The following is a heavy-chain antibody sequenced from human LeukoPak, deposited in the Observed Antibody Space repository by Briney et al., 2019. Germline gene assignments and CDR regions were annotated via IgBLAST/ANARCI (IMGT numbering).Heavy chain of an antibody. D-gene: IGHD4-17*01. J-gene: IGHJ4*02. CDR1: RGSVSSSTYY. CDR2: ISSSSSYI. CDR3: ARVATVTSSVIFDY. V-gene: IGHV3-21*01. Sequence: ETPSLTCTVSRGSVSSSTYYWSWVRQAPGKGLEWVSSISSSSSYIYYADSVKGRFTISRDNAKNSLYLQMNSLRAEDTAVYYCARVATVTSSVIFDYWGQGTLVTVSS.